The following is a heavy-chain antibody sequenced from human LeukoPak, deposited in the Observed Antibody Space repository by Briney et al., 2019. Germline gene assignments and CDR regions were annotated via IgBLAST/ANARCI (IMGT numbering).Heavy chain of an antibody. CDR1: GFTFSSYA. V-gene: IGHV3-23*01. CDR2: ISGSGGST. CDR3: AKDNVLLWFSYGMDV. Sequence: GGSLRLSCAASGFTFSSYAMSWVRQAPGKGLEWVSAISGSGGSTYYADSVKGRFTISRDNSKNTLYLQMNSLRAEDTAVYYCAKDNVLLWFSYGMDVWGQGTTVTVSS. D-gene: IGHD3-10*01. J-gene: IGHJ6*02.